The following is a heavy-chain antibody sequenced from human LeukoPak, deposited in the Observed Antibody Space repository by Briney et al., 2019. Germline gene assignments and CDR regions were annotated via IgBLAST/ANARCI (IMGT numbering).Heavy chain of an antibody. V-gene: IGHV4-31*03. D-gene: IGHD4-11*01. CDR3: ARGDYSNYMFDP. CDR1: GGSISSGGYY. Sequence: SQTLSLTCTVSGGSISSGGYYWTWIRQHPGKGLEWIGFIYHTGTTHYNPSLKSRITISVDTSDNQFSLRLSSVTAADTAVYYCARGDYSNYMFDPWGQGTRVTDSS. CDR2: IYHTGTT. J-gene: IGHJ5*02.